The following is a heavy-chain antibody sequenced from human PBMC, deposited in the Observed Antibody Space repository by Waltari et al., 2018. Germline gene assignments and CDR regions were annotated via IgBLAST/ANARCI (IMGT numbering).Heavy chain of an antibody. V-gene: IGHV3-7*03. J-gene: IGHJ4*02. D-gene: IGHD3-3*01. Sequence: EVQLVESGGGLVQPGGSLRLSCAASEFTFAYYWVTWVRQAPGKGLECVANIKEDGSEKYYVDSVKGRFTISRDNAKNSLYLQMSSLTSEDTAVYFCARDSRRGPVGRILDGYFDFWGQGTPVTVSS. CDR3: ARDSRRGPVGRILDGYFDF. CDR1: EFTFAYYW. CDR2: IKEDGSEK.